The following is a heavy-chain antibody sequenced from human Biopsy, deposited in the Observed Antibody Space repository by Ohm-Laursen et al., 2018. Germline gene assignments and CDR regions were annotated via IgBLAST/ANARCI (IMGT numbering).Heavy chain of an antibody. Sequence: SDTLSLTCTVSGVSINGGRYYWNWIRHHPGKGLEWIGNIFYSANTNYNPSLQSRVSISVDTSRNQVSLTLSSVTAADTAVYYCARDSGILNYGNFKYYHYYGMDVWGQGTKVTVSS. J-gene: IGHJ6*02. CDR2: IFYSANT. CDR3: ARDSGILNYGNFKYYHYYGMDV. D-gene: IGHD4-11*01. CDR1: GVSINGGRYY. V-gene: IGHV4-61*01.